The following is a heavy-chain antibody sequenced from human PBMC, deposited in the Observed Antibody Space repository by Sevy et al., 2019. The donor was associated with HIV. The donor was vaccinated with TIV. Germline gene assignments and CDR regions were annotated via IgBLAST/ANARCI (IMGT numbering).Heavy chain of an antibody. Sequence: ASVKVSCRASGYTFTTYDINWVRQATGQGLEWMGWMNPNNGNKGYAQKFQDRLTLTRDTSISTAYLDLSSLRSEDTALYFCARGLDGWDTSPGGLDVWGQGTTVTVSS. CDR3: ARGLDGWDTSPGGLDV. V-gene: IGHV1-8*01. CDR2: MNPNNGNK. CDR1: GYTFTTYD. D-gene: IGHD1-26*01. J-gene: IGHJ6*02.